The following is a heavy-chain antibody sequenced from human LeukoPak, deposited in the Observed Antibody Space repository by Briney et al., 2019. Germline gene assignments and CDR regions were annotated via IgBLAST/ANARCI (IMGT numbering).Heavy chain of an antibody. Sequence: GRSLRLSCAASGFTFDDYAMHWVRQAPGKGLEWVSGISWNSGSIGYADSVKGRFTISRDNAKNSLYLQMNSLRAEDMALYYCAKDYDSSGYWDIGTFDYWGQGTLVTVSS. V-gene: IGHV3-9*03. D-gene: IGHD3-22*01. CDR2: ISWNSGSI. J-gene: IGHJ4*02. CDR3: AKDYDSSGYWDIGTFDY. CDR1: GFTFDDYA.